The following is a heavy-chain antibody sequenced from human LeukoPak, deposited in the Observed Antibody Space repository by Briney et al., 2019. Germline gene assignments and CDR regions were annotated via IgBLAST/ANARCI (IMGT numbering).Heavy chain of an antibody. CDR2: IVVGSGNT. CDR1: GFTFTSSA. CDR3: AAPGYYDSSGYLSNDAFDI. J-gene: IGHJ3*02. Sequence: ASVKVSCKASGFTFTSSAMQWVRQARGQRLEWIGWIVVGSGNTNYAQKFQERVTITRDMSTSTAYMELSSLRSEDTAVYYCAAPGYYDSSGYLSNDAFDIWGQGTMVTVSS. V-gene: IGHV1-58*02. D-gene: IGHD3-22*01.